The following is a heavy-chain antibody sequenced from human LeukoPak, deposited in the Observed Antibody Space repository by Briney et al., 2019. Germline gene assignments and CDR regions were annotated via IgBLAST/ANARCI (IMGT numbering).Heavy chain of an antibody. CDR1: GYTFTSYC. V-gene: IGHV1-2*02. Sequence: ASVKVSCKASGYTFTSYCISWVRQAPGQGLEWMGWINPKSGGTNSVQKFQGRVTMTRDTSISTAYMELSRLRSDDTAVYYCAREVDSYFDYWGQGTLVTVSS. CDR2: INPKSGGT. CDR3: AREVDSYFDY. D-gene: IGHD3/OR15-3a*01. J-gene: IGHJ4*02.